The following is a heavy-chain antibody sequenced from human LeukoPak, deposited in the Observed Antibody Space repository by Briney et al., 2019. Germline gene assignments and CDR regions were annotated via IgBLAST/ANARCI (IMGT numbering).Heavy chain of an antibody. D-gene: IGHD2/OR15-2a*01. CDR2: IYPADSST. CDR3: ARRYYHSTEFDP. J-gene: IGHJ5*02. Sequence: GESLKISCKASGYGFSNYWIGWVRQLPGKGLEWVGFIYPADSSTRYSPSFQGQVTISADKSISTAYLQWSSLKASDTAMYYCARRYYHSTEFDPWGQGTLVTVS. CDR1: GYGFSNYW. V-gene: IGHV5-51*01.